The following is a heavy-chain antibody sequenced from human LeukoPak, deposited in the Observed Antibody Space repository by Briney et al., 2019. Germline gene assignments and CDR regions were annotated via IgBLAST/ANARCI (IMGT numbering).Heavy chain of an antibody. V-gene: IGHV1-2*02. Sequence: PRASVKVSCKASGYTFTGYYMHWVRQAPGQGLEWLGWINPNSGGTSYAQKFQGRVTMTRDTSISTAYMELSSLRSDDTAIYYCARVIPDGYFPFDFWGQGTLVTVS. CDR1: GYTFTGYY. CDR3: ARVIPDGYFPFDF. D-gene: IGHD3-22*01. J-gene: IGHJ4*02. CDR2: INPNSGGT.